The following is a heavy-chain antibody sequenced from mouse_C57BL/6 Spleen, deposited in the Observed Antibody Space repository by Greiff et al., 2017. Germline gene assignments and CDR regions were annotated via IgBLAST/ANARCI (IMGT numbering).Heavy chain of an antibody. D-gene: IGHD2-4*01. V-gene: IGHV1-64*01. CDR3: APYDYGGGYAMDY. CDR1: GYTFTSYW. J-gene: IGHJ4*01. CDR2: IHPNSGST. Sequence: QVQLQQPGAELVKPGASVKLSCKASGYTFTSYWMHWVKQRPGQGLEWIGMIHPNSGSTNYNEKFKSKATLTVDKSSSTAYMQRSSLTSEDSAVYYCAPYDYGGGYAMDYWGQGTSVTVSS.